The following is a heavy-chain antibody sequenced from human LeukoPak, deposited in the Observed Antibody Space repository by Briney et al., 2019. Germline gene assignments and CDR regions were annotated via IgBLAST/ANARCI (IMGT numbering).Heavy chain of an antibody. J-gene: IGHJ5*02. CDR2: INKNGDSM. CDR3: ARVPGGSGSYLWWFDP. Sequence: GGSLRLSCAASGFTFSSHAMNWVRQAPGKGLEWVSSINKNGDSMKYADAVTGRFTISRDNAKNSLFLQMNSLRAEDTAVYCCARVPGGSGSYLWWFDPWGQGTLVTVSS. CDR1: GFTFSSHA. D-gene: IGHD3-10*01. V-gene: IGHV3-21*01.